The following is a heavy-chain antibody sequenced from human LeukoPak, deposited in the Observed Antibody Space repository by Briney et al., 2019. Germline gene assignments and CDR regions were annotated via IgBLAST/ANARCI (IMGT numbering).Heavy chain of an antibody. CDR2: MSGVTGNYV. J-gene: IGHJ3*01. D-gene: IGHD3-3*01. Sequence: GGSLRLSCAASGFDFSTYNMNWVRQAPGKGPEWVASMSGVTGNYVQYAESLKGRFTISRDNAKSFLYLQMNSLRGDDTAKYYCAKGISGYYTSDLWGQGTMVTVSS. CDR1: GFDFSTYN. V-gene: IGHV3-21*06. CDR3: AKGISGYYTSDL.